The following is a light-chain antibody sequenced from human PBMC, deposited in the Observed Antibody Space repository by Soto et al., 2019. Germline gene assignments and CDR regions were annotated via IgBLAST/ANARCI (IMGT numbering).Light chain of an antibody. CDR3: SSYTSSNSYV. CDR2: DVS. V-gene: IGLV2-14*01. Sequence: QSVLTQPASVSGSPGQSIAISCTGTSSDVGAYNSVSWYQQYPGKAPKLMIHDVSNRPSGVSDRFSGSKSGNTASLTISGLQAEDEDDYYCSSYTSSNSYVFGSGTKLTVL. J-gene: IGLJ1*01. CDR1: SSDVGAYNS.